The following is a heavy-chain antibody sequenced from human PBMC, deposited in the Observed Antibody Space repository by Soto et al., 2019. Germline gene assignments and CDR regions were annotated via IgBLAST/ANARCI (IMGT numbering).Heavy chain of an antibody. CDR3: ARDFVYRGYCTSSSCSNFDC. D-gene: IGHD2-2*01. Sequence: EVQLVESGGGLVKPGGSLRLSCVASGFTFSSYSMNWVRQAPGKGLEWVSFISSSRNSIYYADSVKGRFTISRDNAKNSLYLQMNSLRAEDTAVYFCARDFVYRGYCTSSSCSNFDCWGLGTLVTVSS. J-gene: IGHJ4*02. CDR2: ISSSRNSI. CDR1: GFTFSSYS. V-gene: IGHV3-21*01.